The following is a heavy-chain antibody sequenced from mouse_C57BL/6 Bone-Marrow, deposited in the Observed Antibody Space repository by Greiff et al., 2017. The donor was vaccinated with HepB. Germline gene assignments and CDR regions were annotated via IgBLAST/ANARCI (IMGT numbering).Heavy chain of an antibody. CDR3: ARRKEDYAMDY. Sequence: EVKLVESGGGLVKPGGSLKLSCAASGFTFSDYGMHWVRQAPEKGLEWVAYISSGSSTIYYADTVKGRFTISRDNAKNTLFLQMTSLRSEDTAMYYCARRKEDYAMDYWGQGTSVTVSS. V-gene: IGHV5-17*01. CDR1: GFTFSDYG. J-gene: IGHJ4*01. CDR2: ISSGSSTI.